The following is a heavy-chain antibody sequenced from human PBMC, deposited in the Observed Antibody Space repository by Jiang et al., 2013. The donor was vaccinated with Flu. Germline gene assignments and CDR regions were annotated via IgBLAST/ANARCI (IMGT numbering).Heavy chain of an antibody. V-gene: IGHV4-59*01. Sequence: SLTCTVSGGSISSYYWSWIRQPPGKGLEWIGYIYYSGSTNYNPSLKSRVTISVDTSKNQFSLKLSSVTAADTAVYYCAREGQWLGYYYGMDVWGQGTTVTVS. CDR2: IYYSGST. CDR3: AREGQWLGYYYGMDV. D-gene: IGHD6-19*01. J-gene: IGHJ6*02. CDR1: GGSISSYY.